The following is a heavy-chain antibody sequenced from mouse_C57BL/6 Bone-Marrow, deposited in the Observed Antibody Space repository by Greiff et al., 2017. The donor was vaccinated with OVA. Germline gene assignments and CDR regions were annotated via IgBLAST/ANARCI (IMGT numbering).Heavy chain of an antibody. CDR3: ARGGTSPFAY. CDR2: INPSTGGT. V-gene: IGHV1-42*01. D-gene: IGHD4-1*01. CDR1: GYSFTGYY. Sequence: VHVKQSGPELVKPGASVKISCKASGYSFTGYYMNWVKQSPEKSLVWIGEINPSTGGTTYNQKFKAKATLTVDKSSSSAYMQLKSLTSEDSAVYYCARGGTSPFAYWGQGTLVTVSA. J-gene: IGHJ3*01.